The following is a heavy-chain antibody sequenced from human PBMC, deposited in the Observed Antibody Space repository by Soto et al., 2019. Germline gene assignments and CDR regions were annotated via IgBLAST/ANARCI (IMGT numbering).Heavy chain of an antibody. V-gene: IGHV4-39*01. Sequence: QLQLQESGPGLVKPSETLSLTCTVSGGSISSSSYYWGWIRQPPGKGLEWIGSIYYSGSTYYNPSLKSRVTISVDPSKNQFSMKLSSVPPADTAVYYCAGPTTVTTPDYYYYYYMDVWGKGTTVTVSS. CDR3: AGPTTVTTPDYYYYYYMDV. CDR2: IYYSGST. D-gene: IGHD4-17*01. CDR1: GGSISSSSYY. J-gene: IGHJ6*03.